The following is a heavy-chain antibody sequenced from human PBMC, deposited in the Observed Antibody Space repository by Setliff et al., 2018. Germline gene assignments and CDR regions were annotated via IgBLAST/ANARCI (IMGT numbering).Heavy chain of an antibody. V-gene: IGHV4-4*02. D-gene: IGHD2-2*02. Sequence: SETLSLTCAVSGGSISSSNRWSWIRQPPGKGLEWIGEINHSGSTNYNPSLKSRVTISLDTSRNQVSLKLSSVTAADTAVYYCARDRQYCSSTSCYTSYFYYYAMDIWGQGTTVTVSS. CDR2: INHSGST. CDR1: GGSISSSNR. J-gene: IGHJ6*02. CDR3: ARDRQYCSSTSCYTSYFYYYAMDI.